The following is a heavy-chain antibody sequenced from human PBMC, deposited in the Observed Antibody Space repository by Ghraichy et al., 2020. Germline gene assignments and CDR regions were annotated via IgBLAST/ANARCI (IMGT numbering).Heavy chain of an antibody. D-gene: IGHD6-13*01. V-gene: IGHV2-5*02. Sequence: SGPTLVKPTETLTLICTFSGFSLNTYGVGVGWIRQPPGKALEWLALIYWDDDKRYSPSLKNRLTITKHTSRNQVVLTMTNMDPVDTATYFCAHNIISSTWNMGYGMDVWGQGTSVTVSS. CDR2: IYWDDDK. J-gene: IGHJ6*02. CDR1: GFSLNTYGVG. CDR3: AHNIISSTWNMGYGMDV.